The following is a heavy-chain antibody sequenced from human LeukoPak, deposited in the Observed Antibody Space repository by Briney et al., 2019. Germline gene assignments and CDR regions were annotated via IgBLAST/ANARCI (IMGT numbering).Heavy chain of an antibody. J-gene: IGHJ4*02. Sequence: SETLSRTCAVSGYSISSGYYWGWIRQPPGKGLEWIGSIYHSGSTYYNPSLKSRVTISVDTSKNQFSLKLSSVTAADTAVYYCARGDTAMAHYFTTGAREPWSPSPQ. V-gene: IGHV4-38-2*01. CDR3: ARGDTAMAHYFTT. D-gene: IGHD5-18*01. CDR2: IYHSGST. CDR1: GYSISSGYY.